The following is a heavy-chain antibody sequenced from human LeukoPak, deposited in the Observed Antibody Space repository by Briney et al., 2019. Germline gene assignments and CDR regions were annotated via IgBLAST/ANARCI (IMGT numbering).Heavy chain of an antibody. D-gene: IGHD2-2*02. J-gene: IGHJ4*02. CDR1: GFTFSNAW. Sequence: GGSLRLSCAASGFTFSNAWMSWVRQAPGKGLEWVGRLKSKIDGGTTDYAAPVKGRFTISRDDSKNTLYLQMNSLKIEDTAVYSCTTDLSSSISCYRGPFDYWGQGTLVTVSS. V-gene: IGHV3-15*01. CDR3: TTDLSSSISCYRGPFDY. CDR2: LKSKIDGGTT.